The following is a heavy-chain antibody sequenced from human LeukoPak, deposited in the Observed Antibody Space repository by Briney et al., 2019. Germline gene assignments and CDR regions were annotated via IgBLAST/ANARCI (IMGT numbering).Heavy chain of an antibody. J-gene: IGHJ4*02. Sequence: SVKVSCKASGGTFSSYAISWVRQAPGQGLEWMGRIIPILGIANYAQKFQGRVTITADKSTSTAYMELSSLRSDDTAVYYCARNGIAVAGYDYWGQGTLVAVSS. CDR1: GGTFSSYA. D-gene: IGHD6-19*01. CDR3: ARNGIAVAGYDY. CDR2: IIPILGIA. V-gene: IGHV1-69*04.